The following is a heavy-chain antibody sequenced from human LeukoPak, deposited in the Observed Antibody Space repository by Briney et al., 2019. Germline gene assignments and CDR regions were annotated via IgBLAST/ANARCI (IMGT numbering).Heavy chain of an antibody. CDR3: ASTYCGGDCPILNTFDY. J-gene: IGHJ4*02. CDR1: GGSFSGYY. CDR2: VSSSGSTI. D-gene: IGHD2-21*01. V-gene: IGHV3-11*04. Sequence: LSLTCAVYGGSFSGYYWSWTRQPPGKGLEWVSYVSSSGSTIYYADSVKGRFTISRDNAKNSLYLQMNSLRAEDTAVYYCASTYCGGDCPILNTFDYWGQGTLVTVSS.